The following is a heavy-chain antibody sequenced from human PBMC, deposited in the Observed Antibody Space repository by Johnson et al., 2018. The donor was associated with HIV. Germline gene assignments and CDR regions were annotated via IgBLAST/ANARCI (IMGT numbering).Heavy chain of an antibody. V-gene: IGHV3-13*01. CDR3: ARGRGVGRPIQKWWCDAFAI. CDR2: IGTAGDT. Sequence: VQLVESGGGVVQPGGSLRLSCAASGFTFSNYGMHWVRQAPGKGLEWVSSIGTAGDTYYSGSVKGRFTISRENAKNSLYLQMNSLRAGDTAVYYCARGRGVGRPIQKWWCDAFAIWGQRTLVTVSS. CDR1: GFTFSNYG. D-gene: IGHD2-21*01. J-gene: IGHJ3*02.